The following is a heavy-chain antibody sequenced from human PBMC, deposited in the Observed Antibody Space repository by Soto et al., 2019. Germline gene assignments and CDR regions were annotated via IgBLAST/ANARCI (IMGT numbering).Heavy chain of an antibody. CDR3: ARGDLSMVRGVPGEGVVDY. J-gene: IGHJ4*02. D-gene: IGHD3-10*01. CDR1: GYTFTGYY. CDR2: INPNSGGT. Sequence: ASVKVSCKASGYTFTGYYMHWVRQAPGQGLEWMGWINPNSGGTNYAQKFQGWVTMTRDTSISTAYMEPSRLRSDDTAVYYCARGDLSMVRGVPGEGVVDYRGQRTLVTVSS. V-gene: IGHV1-2*04.